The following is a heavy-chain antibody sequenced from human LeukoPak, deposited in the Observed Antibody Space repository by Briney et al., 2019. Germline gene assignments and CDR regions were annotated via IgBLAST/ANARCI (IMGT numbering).Heavy chain of an antibody. CDR1: GFTFSNYA. D-gene: IGHD6-19*01. Sequence: GGSLRLSCAASGFTFSNYAMTWVRQAPGKGLEWVSGISGSGGSTYYADSVKGRFTVSRDNSKNTLFLQMNSLRAEDTAVYYCAKAKGSGLKYYFDYWGQGTLVTVSS. CDR3: AKAKGSGLKYYFDY. CDR2: ISGSGGST. V-gene: IGHV3-23*01. J-gene: IGHJ4*02.